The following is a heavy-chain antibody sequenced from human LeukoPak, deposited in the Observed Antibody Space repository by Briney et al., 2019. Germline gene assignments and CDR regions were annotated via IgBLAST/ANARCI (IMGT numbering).Heavy chain of an antibody. CDR2: MNPNSGNT. Sequence: GASVEVSCKASGYTFTSYDINWMRQATGQGLEWMGWMNPNSGNTGYAQKFQGRVTMTRNTSISTAYMELSSLRSEDTAVYYCARGGYRWLATYYSDYWGQGTLVTVSS. CDR3: ARGGYRWLATYYSDY. D-gene: IGHD6-19*01. CDR1: GYTFTSYD. J-gene: IGHJ4*02. V-gene: IGHV1-8*01.